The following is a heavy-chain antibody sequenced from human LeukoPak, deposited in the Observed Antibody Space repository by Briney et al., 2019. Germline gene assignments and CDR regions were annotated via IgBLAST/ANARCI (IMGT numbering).Heavy chain of an antibody. D-gene: IGHD2-15*01. V-gene: IGHV4-39*01. CDR1: GGSISSSSYY. CDR2: IYYSGST. J-gene: IGHJ5*02. Sequence: SETLSLTCTVSGGSISSSSYYWGWIRQPPGKGLEWIGSIYYSGSTYYNPSLKSRVTISVDTSKNQFSLKLSSVTAADTAVYYCASCPGGGSCFWFDPWGQGTLVTVSS. CDR3: ASCPGGGSCFWFDP.